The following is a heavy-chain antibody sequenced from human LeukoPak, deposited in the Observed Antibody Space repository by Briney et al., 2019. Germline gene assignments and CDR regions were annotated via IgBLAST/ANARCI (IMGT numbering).Heavy chain of an antibody. V-gene: IGHV4-59*01. J-gene: IGHJ5*02. D-gene: IGHD3-10*01. Sequence: SESLSLTCIVSGGSISRYYRSWIRQPPGQGLEWIGYIYHNGSTKYNQSLKSRVTISLDPSKNQFSLRLSSVTAADTAVDYCARDRAAGSDWLDPWGQGTLVTVSS. CDR1: GGSISRYY. CDR3: ARDRAAGSDWLDP. CDR2: IYHNGST.